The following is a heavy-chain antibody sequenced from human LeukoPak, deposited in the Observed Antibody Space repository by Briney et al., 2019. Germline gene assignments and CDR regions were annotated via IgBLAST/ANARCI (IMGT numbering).Heavy chain of an antibody. D-gene: IGHD7-27*01. Sequence: PGGSLRLSCTASGFTFGDYAMSWFRQAPGKGREGVGFIRSKAYGGTTEYAASVKGRFTISRDDSKSIAYLQMNSLKTEDTAVYYCTRENPELGVYYYYYMDVWGKGTTVTVSS. CDR3: TRENPELGVYYYYYMDV. J-gene: IGHJ6*03. CDR1: GFTFGDYA. CDR2: IRSKAYGGTT. V-gene: IGHV3-49*03.